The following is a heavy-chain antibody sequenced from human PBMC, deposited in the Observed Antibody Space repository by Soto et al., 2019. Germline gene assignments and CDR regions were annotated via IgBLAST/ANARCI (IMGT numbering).Heavy chain of an antibody. Sequence: EVQLVESGGGLVQPGESLKLSCAASGFAFSGSHMHWVRQASGKGLEWVGRIRDKANNYATALTESVKGRFTISRDDSKNTAFLQRNSLQTEDTDVDYCATGPWGGHDYVTFVYCGPGTLVTVSS. CDR1: GFAFSGSH. V-gene: IGHV3-73*02. D-gene: IGHD5-12*01. CDR3: ATGPWGGHDYVTFVY. J-gene: IGHJ4*02. CDR2: IRDKANNYAT.